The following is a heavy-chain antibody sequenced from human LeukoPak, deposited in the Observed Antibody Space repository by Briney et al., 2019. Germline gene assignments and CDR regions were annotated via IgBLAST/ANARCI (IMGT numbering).Heavy chain of an antibody. D-gene: IGHD5-18*01. CDR1: GGSISNYY. V-gene: IGHV4-59*08. CDR2: IYYSGST. CDR3: ARHGYTYGNFDY. Sequence: SETLSLTCTVSGGSISNYYWSWIRQPPGKGLEWIGYIYYSGSTNYNPSLKSRVTISVYTSKNQFSLKLTSVTAADTAAYYCARHGYTYGNFDYWGQGTLVTVSS. J-gene: IGHJ4*02.